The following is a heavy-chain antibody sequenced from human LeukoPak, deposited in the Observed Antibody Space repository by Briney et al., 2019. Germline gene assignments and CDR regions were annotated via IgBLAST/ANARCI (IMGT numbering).Heavy chain of an antibody. Sequence: GGSLRLSCAASGFTVSNNYMTWVRQAPGKGLEWVSLIYSGGTTFYTDSVKGRFTISRDSSKNTLYLQMNNLKAEDTAVYYCTTSPAVASWGQGTLDTVSS. V-gene: IGHV3-53*01. CDR1: GFTVSNNY. CDR2: IYSGGTT. CDR3: TTSPAVAS. J-gene: IGHJ5*02. D-gene: IGHD4-23*01.